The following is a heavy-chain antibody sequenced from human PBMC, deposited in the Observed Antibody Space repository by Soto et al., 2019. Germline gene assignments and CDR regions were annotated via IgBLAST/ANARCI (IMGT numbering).Heavy chain of an antibody. CDR1: GFTFSSYG. J-gene: IGHJ6*02. V-gene: IGHV3-30*18. Sequence: GGSLRLSCAASGFTFSSYGMHWVRQAPGKGLEWVAVISYDGSNKYYADSVKGRFTISRDNSKNTLYLQMNSLRAEDTAVYYCAKDTDWITIFGVVHPNGMDVWGQGTTVTVSS. CDR2: ISYDGSNK. CDR3: AKDTDWITIFGVVHPNGMDV. D-gene: IGHD3-3*01.